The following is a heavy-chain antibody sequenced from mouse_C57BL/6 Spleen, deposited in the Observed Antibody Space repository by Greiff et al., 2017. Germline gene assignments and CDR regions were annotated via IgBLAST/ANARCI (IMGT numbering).Heavy chain of an antibody. CDR2: INYGGSCT. J-gene: IGHJ4*01. Sequence: EVKLVESEGGLVQPGSSMKLSCTASGFTFSDYYMAWVRQAPDKGLEWVATINYGGSCTYYLDTVKSRFIISRDNAKNNLYLQMSSLKSEDTATYYCARDREARTPFYAMDYWGQGTSVTVSS. D-gene: IGHD3-1*01. CDR1: GFTFSDYY. V-gene: IGHV5-16*01. CDR3: ARDREARTPFYAMDY.